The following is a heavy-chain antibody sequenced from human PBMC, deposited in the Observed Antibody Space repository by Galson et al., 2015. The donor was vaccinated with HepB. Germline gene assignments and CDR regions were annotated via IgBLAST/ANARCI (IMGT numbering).Heavy chain of an antibody. CDR2: TYYRSKWYN. D-gene: IGHD3-3*01. J-gene: IGHJ3*02. CDR1: GDSVSSYSSA. V-gene: IGHV6-1*01. Sequence: CAISGDSVSSYSSACNWIRQSPSRGLEWLGRTYYRSKWYNDYAVSVKSRITINPDTSKNQFSLQLNSVTPEDSAVYYCARGGVVIPLLYAFDIWGQGTMVTVSS. CDR3: ARGGVVIPLLYAFDI.